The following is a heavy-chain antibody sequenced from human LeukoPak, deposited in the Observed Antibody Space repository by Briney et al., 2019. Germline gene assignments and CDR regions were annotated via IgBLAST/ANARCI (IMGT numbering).Heavy chain of an antibody. CDR3: ARDLTSDYYDSSGPFDY. CDR2: IYSGGST. J-gene: IGHJ4*02. CDR1: GFTVITNY. D-gene: IGHD3-22*01. V-gene: IGHV3-53*01. Sequence: GGSLRLSCAASGFTVITNYMSWVRQAPGKGLEWVSVIYSGGSTYYADSVKGRFTISRDNFKNTLYLQMNSLRAEDTAVYYCARDLTSDYYDSSGPFDYWGQGTLVTVSS.